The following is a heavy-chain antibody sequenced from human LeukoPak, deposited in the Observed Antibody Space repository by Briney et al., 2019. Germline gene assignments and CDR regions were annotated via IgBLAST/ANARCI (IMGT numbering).Heavy chain of an antibody. CDR2: IYYSGST. CDR1: GGSLSSYY. J-gene: IGHJ5*02. D-gene: IGHD3-3*01. CDR3: ARSLTSRITIFGGVSGNWFDP. V-gene: IGHV4-59*01. Sequence: SETLSLTCTVSGGSLSSYYWSWIRQPPGRGLEWIGYIYYSGSTNYNPSLKSRVTISVDTSKNQFSLKLSSVTAADTAVYYCARSLTSRITIFGGVSGNWFDPWGQGTLATVSS.